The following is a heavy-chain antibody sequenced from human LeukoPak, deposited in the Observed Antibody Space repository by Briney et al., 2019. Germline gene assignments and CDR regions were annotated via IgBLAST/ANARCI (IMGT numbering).Heavy chain of an antibody. D-gene: IGHD2-8*01. CDR1: GFTFGDYA. CDR2: IRSKAYGGTT. J-gene: IGHJ6*02. CDR3: TRDQGYCTNGVCYRYYYYGMDV. V-gene: IGHV3-49*03. Sequence: GGSLRLSCTASGFTFGDYAMSWLRQAPGKGLEWVGFIRSKAYGGTTEYAASVKGRFTISRDDSKSIAYLQMNSLKTEDTAVYYCTRDQGYCTNGVCYRYYYYGMDVWGQGTTVTVSS.